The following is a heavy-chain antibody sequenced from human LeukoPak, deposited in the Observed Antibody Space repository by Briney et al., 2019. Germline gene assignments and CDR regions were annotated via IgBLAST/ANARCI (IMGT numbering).Heavy chain of an antibody. Sequence: ASVKVSCTGSGYTFTSYGISWVRQAPGQGLEWMGWISAYNGNTNYAQKLQGRVTMTTDTSTSTAYMELRSLRSDDTAVYYCARDWDIVVVPAAIRSYYFDYWGQGTLVTVSS. D-gene: IGHD2-2*01. CDR1: GYTFTSYG. CDR2: ISAYNGNT. CDR3: ARDWDIVVVPAAIRSYYFDY. V-gene: IGHV1-18*01. J-gene: IGHJ4*02.